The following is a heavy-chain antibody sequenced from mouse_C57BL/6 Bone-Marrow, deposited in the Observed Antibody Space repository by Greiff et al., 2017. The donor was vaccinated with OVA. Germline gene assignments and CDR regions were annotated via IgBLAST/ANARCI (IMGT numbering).Heavy chain of an antibody. Sequence: QVQLQQSGAELVRPGTSVKVSCKASGYAFTNYLIEWVKQRPGQGLEWIGVINPGSGGTNYNEKFKGKATLTADKSSSTAYMQLSSLTSEDSAVYVCARWTRGGYFDVWGTGTTVTVSS. J-gene: IGHJ1*03. CDR1: GYAFTNYL. CDR3: ARWTRGGYFDV. CDR2: INPGSGGT. V-gene: IGHV1-54*01.